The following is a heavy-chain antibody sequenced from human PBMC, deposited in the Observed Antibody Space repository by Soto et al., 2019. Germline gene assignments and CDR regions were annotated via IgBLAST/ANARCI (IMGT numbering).Heavy chain of an antibody. CDR2: ISGSGGST. CDR3: AKGDGGFLEWLPDTGYYYYYMDV. V-gene: IGHV3-23*01. J-gene: IGHJ6*03. CDR1: GFTFSSYA. D-gene: IGHD3-3*01. Sequence: EVQLLESGGGLVQPGGSLRLSCAASGFTFSSYAMSWVRQAPGKGLEWVSAISGSGGSTYYADSVKGRFTISRDNSKNTLYLQMNSLRAEDTAVYYCAKGDGGFLEWLPDTGYYYYYMDVWGKGTTVTVSS.